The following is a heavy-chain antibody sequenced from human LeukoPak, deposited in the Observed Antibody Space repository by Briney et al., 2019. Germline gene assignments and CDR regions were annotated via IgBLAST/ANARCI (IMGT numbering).Heavy chain of an antibody. Sequence: SETLSLTCTVSGGSISSYYWSWIRQPPGKGLEWIGYIYYSGSTNYNPSLKSRVTISVDTSKNQFSLKLSSVAAADTAVYYCARDRYDYYYYMDVWGKGTTVTVSS. CDR1: GGSISSYY. J-gene: IGHJ6*03. CDR3: ARDRYDYYYYMDV. CDR2: IYYSGST. V-gene: IGHV4-59*01.